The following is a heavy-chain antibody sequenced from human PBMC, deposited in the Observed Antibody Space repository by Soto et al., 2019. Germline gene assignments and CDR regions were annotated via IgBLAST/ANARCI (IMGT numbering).Heavy chain of an antibody. V-gene: IGHV1-3*01. CDR1: GYTFTNYA. Sequence: ASVKVSCKASGYTFTNYALHWVRQAPGQRLEWMGWVNAGNGNTNYAQKVQGRVTMTIDTSTSTAYMDLRSLRSDDTAIYFCARIAAESDFAMDVWGQGTTVTVSS. CDR2: VNAGNGNT. D-gene: IGHD6-25*01. J-gene: IGHJ6*02. CDR3: ARIAAESDFAMDV.